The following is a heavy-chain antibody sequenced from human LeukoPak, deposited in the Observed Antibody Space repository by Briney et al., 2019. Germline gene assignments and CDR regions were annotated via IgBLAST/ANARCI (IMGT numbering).Heavy chain of an antibody. Sequence: SETLSLTCTVSGGSIGSSDSFWGWIRQPPGKGLEWIGSIYYSGTTYYNPSLKSRLTISVGTSKNQFSLKLSSVTAADTAVYYCARHVGRADYYDSSGSFDYWGQGTLVTVSS. D-gene: IGHD3-22*01. CDR2: IYYSGTT. J-gene: IGHJ4*02. CDR1: GGSIGSSDSF. CDR3: ARHVGRADYYDSSGSFDY. V-gene: IGHV4-39*01.